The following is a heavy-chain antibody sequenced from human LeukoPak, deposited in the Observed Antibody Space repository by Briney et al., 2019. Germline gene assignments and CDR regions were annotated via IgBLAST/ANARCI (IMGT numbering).Heavy chain of an antibody. Sequence: PSETLSLTCAVYGGSFSGYYWSWIRQPPGKGLEWIGEINHSGSTNYNPSLKSRVTISVDTSKNQFSLKLSSVTAADTAVFYCARGLVGLYYYYGMDVWSQGTTVTVSS. J-gene: IGHJ6*02. CDR3: ARGLVGLYYYYGMDV. CDR2: INHSGST. CDR1: GGSFSGYY. V-gene: IGHV4-34*01. D-gene: IGHD2-15*01.